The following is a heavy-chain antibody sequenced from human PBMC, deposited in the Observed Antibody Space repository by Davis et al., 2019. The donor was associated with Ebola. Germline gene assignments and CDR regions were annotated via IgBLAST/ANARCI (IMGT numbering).Heavy chain of an antibody. CDR1: GFTVSSNY. Sequence: PGGSLRLSCAASGFTVSSNYMSWVRQAPGKGLEWVSGISGSGGSTYYADSVKGRFTISRDNSKNTLYLQMNSLRAEDTAVYYCARGSFGVAEGGDYWGQGTLVTVSS. D-gene: IGHD3-3*01. CDR2: ISGSGGST. J-gene: IGHJ4*02. CDR3: ARGSFGVAEGGDY. V-gene: IGHV3-53*05.